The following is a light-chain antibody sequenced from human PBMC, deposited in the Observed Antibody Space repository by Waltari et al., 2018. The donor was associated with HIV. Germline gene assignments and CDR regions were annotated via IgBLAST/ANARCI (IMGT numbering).Light chain of an antibody. CDR1: QSISSW. CDR2: KES. J-gene: IGKJ1*01. V-gene: IGKV1-5*03. Sequence: EIKITKKPSTMSAAIQNRVTNTCRASQSISSWLAWYQQKQGKAPKLLIYKESSLETGVPSRFSGSGSGTEFTLTISSLQPDDCATYYCQHYNTYPWTFGQGTKVEIK. CDR3: QHYNTYPWT.